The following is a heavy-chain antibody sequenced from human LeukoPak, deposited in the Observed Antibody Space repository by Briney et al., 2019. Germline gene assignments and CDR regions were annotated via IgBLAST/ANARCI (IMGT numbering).Heavy chain of an antibody. CDR1: GYTFTGYY. CDR3: ARVTGYYYESSGYYHHAFDI. Sequence: ASVKVSFKASGYTFTGYYMHWVRQAPGRGLEWMGWINPNSGGTNYAQNFQGRVTMTRDTSISTAYMELSRLRSDDTAVYYCARVTGYYYESSGYYHHAFDIWGLGTMVTVSS. CDR2: INPNSGGT. V-gene: IGHV1-2*02. J-gene: IGHJ3*02. D-gene: IGHD3-22*01.